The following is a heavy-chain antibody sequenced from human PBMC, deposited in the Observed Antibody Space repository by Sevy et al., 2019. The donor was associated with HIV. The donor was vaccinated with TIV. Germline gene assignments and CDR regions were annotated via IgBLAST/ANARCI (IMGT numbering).Heavy chain of an antibody. CDR2: IKQDGSEK. CDR1: GFTFSSYW. CDR3: AREEGTEDYGTDY. Sequence: GGSLRLSCAASGFTFSSYWMSWVRQAPGKGLEWVANIKQDGSEKYYVDSVKGRFTISRDNAKNSLYLQMNSLRAEDTAGYYCAREEGTEDYGTDYWGQGTLVTVSS. V-gene: IGHV3-7*01. J-gene: IGHJ4*02. D-gene: IGHD4-17*01.